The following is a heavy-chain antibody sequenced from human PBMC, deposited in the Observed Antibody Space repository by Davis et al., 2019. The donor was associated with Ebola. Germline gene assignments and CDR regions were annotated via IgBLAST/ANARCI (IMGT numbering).Heavy chain of an antibody. CDR1: GFTFSSYS. CDR2: ISSSSSYI. V-gene: IGHV3-21*01. J-gene: IGHJ6*02. Sequence: PGGSLRLSCAASGFTFSSYSMNWVRQAPGKGLEWVSSISSSSSYIYYADSVKGRFTISRDNAKNSLYLQMNSLRAEDTAVYYCARDTIFGVVIRRDYYYYGMDVWGQGTTVTVSS. CDR3: ARDTIFGVVIRRDYYYYGMDV. D-gene: IGHD3-3*01.